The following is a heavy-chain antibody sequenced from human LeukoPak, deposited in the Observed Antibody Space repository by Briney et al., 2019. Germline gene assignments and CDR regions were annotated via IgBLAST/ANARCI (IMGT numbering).Heavy chain of an antibody. CDR2: INHSGST. J-gene: IGHJ4*02. CDR3: ARREGYDILTGYYADC. V-gene: IGHV4-34*01. CDR1: GGSFSGYY. D-gene: IGHD3-9*01. Sequence: SETLSLTCAVYGGSFSGYYWSWIRQPPGKGLEWIGEINHSGSTNYNPSLKSRVTISVDTSKNQFSLKLSSVTAADTAVYYCARREGYDILTGYYADCWGQGTLVTVSS.